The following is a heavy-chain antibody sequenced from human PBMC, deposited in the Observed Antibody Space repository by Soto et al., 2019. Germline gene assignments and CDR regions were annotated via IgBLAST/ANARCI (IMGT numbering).Heavy chain of an antibody. V-gene: IGHV4-39*01. D-gene: IGHD3-16*02. CDR1: GGSIGSSSYY. J-gene: IGHJ4*02. CDR3: ASGGGSYPDNNDY. Sequence: SETLSLTCTVSGGSIGSSSYYWGWIRQPPGKGLEWIGSIYYSGSTYYNPSLKSRVTISVDTSKNQFSLKLSSVTAADTAVYYCASGGGSYPDNNDYWGQGTLVTVSS. CDR2: IYYSGST.